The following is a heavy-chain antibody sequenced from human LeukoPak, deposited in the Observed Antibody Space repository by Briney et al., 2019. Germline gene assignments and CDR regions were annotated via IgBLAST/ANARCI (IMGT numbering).Heavy chain of an antibody. CDR1: GGSIISSDYF. Sequence: SETLSLTCTVSGGSIISSDYFWNWVRQHPGKGLEWIGHIYYSGSTYYNPSLKSRVTISVDTSKNQFSLKLSSVTAADTAVYYCARIHDYGEQNDYWGQGTLVTVSS. V-gene: IGHV4-30-4*08. J-gene: IGHJ4*02. D-gene: IGHD4-17*01. CDR2: IYYSGST. CDR3: ARIHDYGEQNDY.